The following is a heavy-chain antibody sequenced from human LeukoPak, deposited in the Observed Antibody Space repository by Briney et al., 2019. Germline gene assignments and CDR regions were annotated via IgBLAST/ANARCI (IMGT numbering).Heavy chain of an antibody. CDR1: GYTFTSYG. CDR3: ARVDTAMVNWRGEADYYYGMDV. J-gene: IGHJ6*02. D-gene: IGHD5-18*01. V-gene: IGHV1-18*01. CDR2: ISAYNGNT. Sequence: ASVKVSCKASGYTFTSYGISWVRQAPGQGLEWMGWISAYNGNTNYAQKLQGRVTMTTDTSTSTAYMELRSLRSDDTAVYYCARVDTAMVNWRGEADYYYGMDVWGQGTTVTVSS.